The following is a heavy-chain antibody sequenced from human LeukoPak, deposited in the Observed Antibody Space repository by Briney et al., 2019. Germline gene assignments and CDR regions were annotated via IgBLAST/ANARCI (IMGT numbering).Heavy chain of an antibody. CDR2: IKQDRSEK. Sequence: GGSLRLSCAASGFTFINYWMSWVRQAPGKGLELVANIKQDRSEKYYVDSVKGRFTISRDNAKNSLYLQMNSLRAEDTAVYYCARLREIPVFGVVTKSTSYFDYWGQGTLVTVSS. V-gene: IGHV3-7*01. CDR1: GFTFINYW. CDR3: ARLREIPVFGVVTKSTSYFDY. D-gene: IGHD3-3*01. J-gene: IGHJ4*02.